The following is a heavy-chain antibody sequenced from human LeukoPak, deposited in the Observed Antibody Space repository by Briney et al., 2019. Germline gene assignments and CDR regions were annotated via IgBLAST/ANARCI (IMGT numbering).Heavy chain of an antibody. CDR2: LYSDSNT. CDR1: GFTVITND. D-gene: IGHD1-14*01. Sequence: PGGSLRLSCAASGFTVITNDTTWVRQAPGKGLEWVSVLYSDSNTKYADSVQGRFTISRDNSKNTLYLEMNSLSPDDTAVYYCARGVEPLAANTLAYWGQGTLVTVSS. CDR3: ARGVEPLAANTLAY. J-gene: IGHJ4*02. V-gene: IGHV3-53*01.